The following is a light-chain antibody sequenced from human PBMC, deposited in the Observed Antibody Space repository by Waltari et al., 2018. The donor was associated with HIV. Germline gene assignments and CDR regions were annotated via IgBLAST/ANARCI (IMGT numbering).Light chain of an antibody. CDR2: EVN. CDR1: SSGVGNYNL. J-gene: IGLJ1*01. V-gene: IGLV2-23*02. Sequence: QSALTQPASVSGSPGQSVTISCTGTSSGVGNYNLVSWYQQHPGRAPKLMIYEVNKRPSGVSNRFSGSKSGNTASLTISGLQADDEADYYCCSYASSSTYVFATGTKVTVL. CDR3: CSYASSSTYV.